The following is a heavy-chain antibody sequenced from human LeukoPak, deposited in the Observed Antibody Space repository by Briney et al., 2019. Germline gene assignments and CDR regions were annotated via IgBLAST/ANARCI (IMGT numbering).Heavy chain of an antibody. CDR3: ARVRGYCASTTCQAYYFDY. Sequence: GGSLRLSCVASGFVLRDYYMGWVRQAPGKGLQWVANIRHDESEKYFVDSVRGRFTMFRDNAKNSLYLQMDSQRAEDTAVYYCARVRGYCASTTCQAYYFDYWGQGTLVTVSS. CDR1: GFVLRDYY. D-gene: IGHD2-2*01. V-gene: IGHV3-7*01. J-gene: IGHJ4*02. CDR2: IRHDESEK.